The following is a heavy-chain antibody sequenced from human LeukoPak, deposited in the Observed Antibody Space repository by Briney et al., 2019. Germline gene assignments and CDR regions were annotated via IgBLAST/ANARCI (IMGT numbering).Heavy chain of an antibody. CDR3: ARADRSGYFGNVVAFDI. V-gene: IGHV4-61*02. D-gene: IGHD3-22*01. Sequence: SQTLSLTCTVSGGSINSGSYSWTWIRQPAGKGLERIGRIHISGSTDYTPSLKSRVTIPVDTSKNQFSLKLSSVTAADTAVYYCARADRSGYFGNVVAFDIWGQGTMVTVSS. CDR1: GGSINSGSYS. CDR2: IHISGST. J-gene: IGHJ3*02.